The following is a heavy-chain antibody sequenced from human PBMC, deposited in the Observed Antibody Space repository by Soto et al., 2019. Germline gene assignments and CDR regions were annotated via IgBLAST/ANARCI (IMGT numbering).Heavy chain of an antibody. J-gene: IGHJ5*02. CDR1: GGSFSGYY. Sequence: SETLSLTCAVYGGSFSGYYWSWIRQPPGKGLEWIGEINHSGSTNYNPSLKSRVTISVDTSKNQFSLKLSSVTAADTAVYYCASGIIVAVPKRGYWFDPWGQGTLVTVSS. D-gene: IGHD2-2*01. V-gene: IGHV4-34*01. CDR2: INHSGST. CDR3: ASGIIVAVPKRGYWFDP.